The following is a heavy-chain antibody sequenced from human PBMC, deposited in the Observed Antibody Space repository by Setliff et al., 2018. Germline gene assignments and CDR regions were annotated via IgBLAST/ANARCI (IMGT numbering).Heavy chain of an antibody. CDR2: TIPMFGTT. J-gene: IGHJ6*03. V-gene: IGHV1-69*05. Sequence: SVKVSCKASGATFGSHGISWVRQAPGQGLEWMGGTIPMFGTTEYAQKFQGRLTIITDESTNTAFMQLSSLRSDDAAVYYCVREGVDRRSSTDYRYDMDVWGKGTTVTVSS. D-gene: IGHD6-6*01. CDR3: VREGVDRRSSTDYRYDMDV. CDR1: GATFGSHG.